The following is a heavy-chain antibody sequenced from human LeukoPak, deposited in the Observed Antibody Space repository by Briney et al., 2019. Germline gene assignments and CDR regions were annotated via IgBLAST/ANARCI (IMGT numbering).Heavy chain of an antibody. V-gene: IGHV3-23*01. D-gene: IGHD6-19*01. Sequence: GGTLRLSCAASGFTFSSYGMSWVRQAPGKGLEWVSAISGSGGSTYYADSVKGRFTISRDNSKNTLYLQMNSLRAEDTAVYYCARRRLDAFDIWGQGTMVTVSS. CDR1: GFTFSSYG. J-gene: IGHJ3*02. CDR2: ISGSGGST. CDR3: ARRRLDAFDI.